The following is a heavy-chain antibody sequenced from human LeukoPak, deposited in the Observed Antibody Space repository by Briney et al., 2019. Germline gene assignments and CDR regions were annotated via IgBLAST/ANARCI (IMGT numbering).Heavy chain of an antibody. V-gene: IGHV1-8*01. Sequence: ASVKVSCKASRYAFTSYDINWVRQATGQGLEWMGWMNPNSGNTGYAQKFQGRVTMTRNTSITTAYMELTSLRSEDTAVYYCARSPVGHNAWFDPXGQGXXXTV. CDR2: MNPNSGNT. D-gene: IGHD1-26*01. CDR1: RYAFTSYD. J-gene: IGHJ5*02. CDR3: ARSPVGHNAWFDP.